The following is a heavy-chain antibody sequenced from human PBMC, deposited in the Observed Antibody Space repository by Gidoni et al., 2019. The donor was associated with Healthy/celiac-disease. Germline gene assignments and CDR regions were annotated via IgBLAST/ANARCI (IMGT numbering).Heavy chain of an antibody. D-gene: IGHD3-3*01. J-gene: IGHJ5*02. CDR3: ARRPQNYDSVPPPLRRVGGFDP. CDR1: GGSISSSSYY. Sequence: QLQLQESGPGLVKPSETLSLTCTVSGGSISSSSYYWGWIRQPPGKGLEWIGSIYYSGSTYYNPSLKSRVTISVDTSKNQFSLKLSSVTAADTAVYYCARRPQNYDSVPPPLRRVGGFDPWGQGTLVTVSS. V-gene: IGHV4-39*01. CDR2: IYYSGST.